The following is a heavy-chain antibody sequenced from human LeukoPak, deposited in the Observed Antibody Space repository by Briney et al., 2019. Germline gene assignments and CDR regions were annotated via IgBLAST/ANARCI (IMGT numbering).Heavy chain of an antibody. CDR3: AAPSLNDILTGPSGAFDI. V-gene: IGHV1-58*01. CDR1: GFTFISSA. D-gene: IGHD3-9*01. J-gene: IGHJ3*02. CDR2: IVVRSGNT. Sequence: SVKVSCKASGFTFISSAVQWARQARGQRLEWIGWIVVRSGNTNYAQKFQERVTITRDMSTSTAYMELSSLRSEDTAVYYCAAPSLNDILTGPSGAFDIWGQGTMVTVSS.